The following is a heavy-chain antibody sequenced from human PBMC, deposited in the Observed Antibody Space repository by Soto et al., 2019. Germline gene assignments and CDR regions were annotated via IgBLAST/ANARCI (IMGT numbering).Heavy chain of an antibody. Sequence: KTSETLSLTCAVSGASLTSGNYWTWVRQSPQRGLEYIGEIFHDGTANYYPSFEGRVAMSVDTSRNQFSLKLTSVTAADTAVYFCARLVYDTRLNYMYFDFWGPGTLVTVSS. CDR2: IFHDGTA. CDR3: ARLVYDTRLNYMYFDF. CDR1: GASLTSGNY. D-gene: IGHD3-10*01. J-gene: IGHJ4*02. V-gene: IGHV4-4*02.